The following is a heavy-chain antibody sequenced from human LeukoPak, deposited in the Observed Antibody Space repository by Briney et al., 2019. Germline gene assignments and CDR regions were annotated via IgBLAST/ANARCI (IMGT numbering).Heavy chain of an antibody. Sequence: GGSLRLSCAASGFTVSSNYMSWVRQAPGKGLEWVSVIYSGGSTYYADSVKGRFTISRDNSKNTLYLQMNSLRAEDTAVYYCGRDFWSGYQGGYDYWGQGTLVTVSS. J-gene: IGHJ4*02. V-gene: IGHV3-66*01. CDR2: IYSGGST. CDR1: GFTVSSNY. CDR3: GRDFWSGYQGGYDY. D-gene: IGHD3-3*01.